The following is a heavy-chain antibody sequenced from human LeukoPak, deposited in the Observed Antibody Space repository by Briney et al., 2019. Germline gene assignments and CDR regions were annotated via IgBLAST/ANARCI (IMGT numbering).Heavy chain of an antibody. D-gene: IGHD3-22*01. V-gene: IGHV3-7*01. CDR3: ARGAYHYYDSSGYYYPPYFDY. CDR1: GFTFSSYW. J-gene: IGHJ4*02. Sequence: GGSLRLSCAASGFTFSSYWMSWVRQAPGKGLEWVANIKQDGSEKYYVDSVKGRFTISRDNAKNSLYLQMNSLRAEDTAVYYCARGAYHYYDSSGYYYPPYFDYWGQGTLVTVSS. CDR2: IKQDGSEK.